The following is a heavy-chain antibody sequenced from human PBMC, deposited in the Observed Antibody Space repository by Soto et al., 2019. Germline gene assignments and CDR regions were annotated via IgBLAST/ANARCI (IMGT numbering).Heavy chain of an antibody. D-gene: IGHD2-2*01. Sequence: GGSLRLSCAASGFTFSSYAMHWVRQAPGKGLEWVAVISYDGSNKYYADSVKGRFTISRDNSKNTLYLQMNSLRAEDTAVYYCARGHLGYQLLSIDPWGQGTLVTVSS. V-gene: IGHV3-30-3*01. CDR2: ISYDGSNK. CDR1: GFTFSSYA. J-gene: IGHJ5*02. CDR3: ARGHLGYQLLSIDP.